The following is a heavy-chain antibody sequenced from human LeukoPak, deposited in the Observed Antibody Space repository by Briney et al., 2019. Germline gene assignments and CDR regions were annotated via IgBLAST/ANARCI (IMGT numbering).Heavy chain of an antibody. CDR3: AREALYYDFWSGHIRWFDP. Sequence: GGSLRLSCAASGFTFSSYWMSRVRQAPGKGLEWVANIKQDGSEKYYVDSVKGRFTISRDNAKNSLYLQMNSLRAEDTAVYYCAREALYYDFWSGHIRWFDPWGQGTLVTVSS. J-gene: IGHJ5*02. D-gene: IGHD3-3*01. CDR2: IKQDGSEK. CDR1: GFTFSSYW. V-gene: IGHV3-7*01.